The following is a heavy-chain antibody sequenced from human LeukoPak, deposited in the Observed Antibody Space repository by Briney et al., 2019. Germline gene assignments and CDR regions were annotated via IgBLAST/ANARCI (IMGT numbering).Heavy chain of an antibody. Sequence: GRSLRLSCTASGFTFSIYWMSWLRQAPGKGLERVANVNQDGSEKLYVDSVKGGLSISRDNAKNTLYLQMNSLRVEDTAVYYCARDGRGISAAGSPYGMDVWGQGTTVTVSS. CDR2: VNQDGSEK. D-gene: IGHD6-13*01. CDR3: ARDGRGISAAGSPYGMDV. V-gene: IGHV3-7*01. CDR1: GFTFSIYW. J-gene: IGHJ6*02.